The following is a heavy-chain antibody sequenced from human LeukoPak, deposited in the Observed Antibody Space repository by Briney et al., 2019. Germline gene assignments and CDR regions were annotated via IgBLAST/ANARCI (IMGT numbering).Heavy chain of an antibody. CDR1: GFTFSSYA. D-gene: IGHD1/OR15-1a*01. Sequence: GGSLRLSCAASGFTFSSYAMHWVRQAPGKGLEWVAVISYDGSNKYYADSVKGRFTISRDNSKNTLYLQMNSLRAEDTAVYYCARVSGLAKEHAEYFQHWGQGTLVTVSS. CDR3: ARVSGLAKEHAEYFQH. CDR2: ISYDGSNK. J-gene: IGHJ1*01. V-gene: IGHV3-30*04.